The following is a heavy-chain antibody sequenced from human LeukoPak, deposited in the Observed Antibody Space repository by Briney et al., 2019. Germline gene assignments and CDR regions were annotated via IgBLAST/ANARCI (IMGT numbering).Heavy chain of an antibody. Sequence: GGSLRLSCAASGFTFSSYSMNWVRQAPGKGLEWVANIKQDGSEKYYVDSVKGRFTISRDNAKNSLYLQMNSLRAEDTAVYYCARAAGPNWGIDYWGQGTLVTVSS. D-gene: IGHD7-27*01. CDR2: IKQDGSEK. J-gene: IGHJ4*02. CDR1: GFTFSSYS. CDR3: ARAAGPNWGIDY. V-gene: IGHV3-7*01.